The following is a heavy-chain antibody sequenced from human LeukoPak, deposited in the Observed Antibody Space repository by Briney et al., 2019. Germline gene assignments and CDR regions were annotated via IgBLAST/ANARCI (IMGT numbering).Heavy chain of an antibody. CDR1: GFTVSSNY. V-gene: IGHV3-66*01. J-gene: IGHJ4*02. Sequence: PGGSLRLSCAASGFTVSSNYMSWVRQAPGKGLEWVSVIYSGGSTYYADSVKGRFTISRDNSKNTLYLQMNSLRAEDTAVYYCARVSIVSRGALDYWGQGTLVTVSS. CDR2: IYSGGST. D-gene: IGHD1-26*01. CDR3: ARVSIVSRGALDY.